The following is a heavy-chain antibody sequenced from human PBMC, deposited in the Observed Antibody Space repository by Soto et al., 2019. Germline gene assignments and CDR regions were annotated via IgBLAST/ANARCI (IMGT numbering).Heavy chain of an antibody. CDR1: GGSISSSNFY. D-gene: IGHD2-2*01. CDR3: ARDRNCISTSCPTDAFDI. Sequence: SETLSLTCTVSGGSISSSNFYWSWIRQPPGKGLEWIGYIFYSGSTYYNPSLQSRVTISVDTSKNQFSLKLSSVTAADTAVYYCARDRNCISTSCPTDAFDIWGQGTMVTVSS. J-gene: IGHJ3*02. CDR2: IFYSGST. V-gene: IGHV4-30-4*01.